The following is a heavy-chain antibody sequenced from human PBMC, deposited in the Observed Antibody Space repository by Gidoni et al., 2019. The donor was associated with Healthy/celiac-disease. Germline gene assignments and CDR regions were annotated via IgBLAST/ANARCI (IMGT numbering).Heavy chain of an antibody. Sequence: QLPLQESGPGLVKPSETLSLTCTVSGGSISSSSYYWGWIRQPPGKGLEWIGSIYYSGSTYYNPSLKSRVTISVDTSKNQFSLKLSSVTAADTAVYYCARRRLVGAFDIWGQGTMVTVSS. V-gene: IGHV4-39*01. D-gene: IGHD1-26*01. J-gene: IGHJ3*02. CDR3: ARRRLVGAFDI. CDR2: IYYSGST. CDR1: GGSISSSSYY.